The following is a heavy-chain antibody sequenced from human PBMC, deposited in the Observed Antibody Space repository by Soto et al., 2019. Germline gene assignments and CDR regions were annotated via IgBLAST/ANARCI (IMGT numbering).Heavy chain of an antibody. Sequence: VQLVESGGGLVQPGGSLRLSCAASGFTFSSYWMHWVRHAPGKGLVWVSRINSDGSSTSYADSVKGRFTISRDNAKNTLYLQMNSLRAEDTAVYYCARERVYYYYMDVWGKGTTVTVSS. J-gene: IGHJ6*03. V-gene: IGHV3-74*01. CDR2: INSDGSST. CDR1: GFTFSSYW. CDR3: ARERVYYYYMDV. D-gene: IGHD6-13*01.